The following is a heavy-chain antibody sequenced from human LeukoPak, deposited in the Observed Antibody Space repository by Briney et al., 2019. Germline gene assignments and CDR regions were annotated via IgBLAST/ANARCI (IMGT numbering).Heavy chain of an antibody. CDR3: AGDLYYGSGSYFDY. CDR1: GFTVSSNY. CDR2: IYSGGST. V-gene: IGHV3-66*01. D-gene: IGHD3-10*01. Sequence: GGSLRLPCAASGFTVSSNYMSRVRQAPGKGLEWVSVIYSGGSTYYADSVKGRFTISRDNSKNTLYLQMNSLRAEDTAVYYCAGDLYYGSGSYFDYWGQGTLVTVSS. J-gene: IGHJ4*02.